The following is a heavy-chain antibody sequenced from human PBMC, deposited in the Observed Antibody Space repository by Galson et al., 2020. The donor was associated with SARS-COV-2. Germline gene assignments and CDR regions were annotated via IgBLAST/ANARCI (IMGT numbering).Heavy chain of an antibody. V-gene: IGHV4-34*01. J-gene: IGHJ2*01. CDR1: GGSFSDYY. CDR2: VNHGGST. D-gene: IGHD6-19*01. Sequence: SETLSLTCAVYGGSFSDYYWSWIRQPPGKGLEWIGEVNHGGSTNYNPSLKSRIYISRDTSNNQFSLRLRSMTVADTAVYYCARGRTGYDSGWPDWYFDLWGRGTLVTVSS. CDR3: ARGRTGYDSGWPDWYFDL.